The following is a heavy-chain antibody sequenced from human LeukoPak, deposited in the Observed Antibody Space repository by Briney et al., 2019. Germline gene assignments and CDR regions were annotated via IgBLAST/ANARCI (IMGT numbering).Heavy chain of an antibody. CDR3: ARVDYYGSGSRAFDI. V-gene: IGHV4-59*12. CDR2: INYSGST. Sequence: PSETLSLTCTVSGGSISSYYWSWIRQPPGKGLEWIGYINYSGSTNYNPSLKSRVTISVDKSKNQFSLKLSSVTAADTAVYYCARVDYYGSGSRAFDIWGQGTMVTVSS. D-gene: IGHD3-10*01. J-gene: IGHJ3*02. CDR1: GGSISSYY.